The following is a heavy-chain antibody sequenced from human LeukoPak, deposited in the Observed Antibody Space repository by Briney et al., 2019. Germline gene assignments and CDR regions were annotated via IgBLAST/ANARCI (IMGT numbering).Heavy chain of an antibody. V-gene: IGHV3-30*03. Sequence: GGSLRLSCAASGFTFSSYGMHWVRQAPGKGLEWVAVISYDGSNKYYADSVKGRFTISRDNSKNTLYLQMNSLRAEDTAVYSCARCYRDAFDIWGQGTMVTVSS. CDR2: ISYDGSNK. CDR3: ARCYRDAFDI. J-gene: IGHJ3*02. CDR1: GFTFSSYG. D-gene: IGHD5-18*01.